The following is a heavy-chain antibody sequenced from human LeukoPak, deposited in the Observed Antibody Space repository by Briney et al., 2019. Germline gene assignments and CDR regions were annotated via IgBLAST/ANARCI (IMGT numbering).Heavy chain of an antibody. J-gene: IGHJ6*03. CDR2: INPSGGST. Sequence: ASVKVSCKASGYTFTSYYMHWVRQAPGQGLEWMGIINPSGGSTSYAQKFQGRVTMTRDTSTSTVYMELSSLRSEDTAVYYCARKYCSSTSCYFTNMDVWGKGTTVTVSS. CDR1: GYTFTSYY. CDR3: ARKYCSSTSCYFTNMDV. V-gene: IGHV1-46*01. D-gene: IGHD2-2*01.